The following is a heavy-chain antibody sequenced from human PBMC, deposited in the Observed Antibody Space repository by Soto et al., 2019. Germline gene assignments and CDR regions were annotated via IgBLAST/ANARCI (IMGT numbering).Heavy chain of an antibody. CDR1: GYTLTELS. J-gene: IGHJ5*02. CDR3: ATEYVVAATLSWFDP. D-gene: IGHD2-15*01. Sequence: GASVKVSCKVSGYTLTELSMHWVRQAPGKRLEWMGGFDPEDGETIYAQKFQGRVTMTEDTSTDTAYMELSSLRSEDTAVYYCATEYVVAATLSWFDPWGQGTLVTVSS. CDR2: FDPEDGET. V-gene: IGHV1-24*01.